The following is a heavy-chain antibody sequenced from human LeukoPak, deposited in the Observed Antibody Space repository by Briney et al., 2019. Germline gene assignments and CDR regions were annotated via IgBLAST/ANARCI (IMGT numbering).Heavy chain of an antibody. CDR3: ARGSYGYVADYYYYYGMDV. J-gene: IGHJ6*02. CDR2: INHSGST. CDR1: GGSFSGYY. D-gene: IGHD5-18*01. V-gene: IGHV4-34*01. Sequence: SETLSLTCAVCGGSFSGYYWSWIRQPPGKGLEWIGEINHSGSTNYNPSLKRRVTISVDTSKNQFSLKLSSVTAADTAVYYCARGSYGYVADYYYYYGMDVSGQGTTVTVSS.